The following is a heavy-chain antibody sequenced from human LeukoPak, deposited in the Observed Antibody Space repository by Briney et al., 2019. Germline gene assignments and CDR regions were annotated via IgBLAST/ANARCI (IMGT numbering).Heavy chain of an antibody. CDR2: INNDGSST. J-gene: IGHJ4*02. CDR3: VRGEAHDS. CDR1: GFTFTGYW. Sequence: GGALRLSCTASGFTFTGYWMQWVRQAPGEGLVWVSCINNDGSSTNYADSVKGRFTISRDNSKNTGYLQMDSLRTEDTAVYYCVRGEAHDSWGQGTLITVSS. D-gene: IGHD1-26*01. V-gene: IGHV3-74*01.